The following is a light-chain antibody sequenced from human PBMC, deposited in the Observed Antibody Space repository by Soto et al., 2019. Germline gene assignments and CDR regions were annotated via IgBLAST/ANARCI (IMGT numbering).Light chain of an antibody. Sequence: QSALTQPASVSGSPGQSITISCTGTSSDIGDYDYVSWYQHLPGKAPKLLIFDVTHRPSGVSDRFSGSKSGNTASLTISGLRPADEADYYSCSYTEIALDVVFGGGTKVTV. CDR1: SSDIGDYDY. V-gene: IGLV2-14*01. CDR3: CSYTEIALDVV. CDR2: DVT. J-gene: IGLJ2*01.